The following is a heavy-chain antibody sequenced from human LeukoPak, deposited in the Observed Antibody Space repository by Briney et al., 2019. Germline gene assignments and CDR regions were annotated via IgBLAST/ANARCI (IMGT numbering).Heavy chain of an antibody. CDR2: IIPIFGTA. CDR3: ARETGSGYDLHLDV. Sequence: ASVKVSCKASGGTFSSYAISWVRQAPGQGLEWMGGIIPIFGTANYAQKFQGRVTITADKSTSTAYMELSSLRSEDTAVYYCARETGSGYDLHLDVWGKGTTVTVSS. CDR1: GGTFSSYA. D-gene: IGHD5-12*01. V-gene: IGHV1-69*06. J-gene: IGHJ6*04.